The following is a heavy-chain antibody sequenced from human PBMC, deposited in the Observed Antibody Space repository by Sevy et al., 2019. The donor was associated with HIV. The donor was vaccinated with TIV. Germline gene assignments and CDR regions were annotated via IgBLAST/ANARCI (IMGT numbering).Heavy chain of an antibody. J-gene: IGHJ4*02. V-gene: IGHV3-30*04. CDR2: ISYDGIIK. Sequence: GGSLRLSCAASGFCFNTHAMHWVRQAPGKGLEWVALISYDGIIKYYADSVKGRLTISRDNSKNTLSLQMNSLRIEDTAVYYCAREGGYTSAWSPGNYWGQGTLVTVSS. D-gene: IGHD6-19*01. CDR1: GFCFNTHA. CDR3: AREGGYTSAWSPGNY.